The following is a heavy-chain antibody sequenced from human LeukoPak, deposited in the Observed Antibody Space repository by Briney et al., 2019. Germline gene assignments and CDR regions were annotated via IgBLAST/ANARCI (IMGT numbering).Heavy chain of an antibody. CDR2: IYHSGST. CDR1: GGAISSSNW. CDR3: ARVKVVPAAMGFDY. Sequence: PSGTMCLTCAVSGGAISSSNWWSWVRQPPGEGLEWIGEIYHSGSTNYNPSLKSRVTISVDKSKNQFSLKLSSVTAADTAVYYCARVKVVPAAMGFDYWGQGTLVTVSS. D-gene: IGHD2-2*01. J-gene: IGHJ4*02. V-gene: IGHV4-4*02.